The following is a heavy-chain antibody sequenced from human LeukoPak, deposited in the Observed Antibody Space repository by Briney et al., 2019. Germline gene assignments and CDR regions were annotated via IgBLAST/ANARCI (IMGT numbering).Heavy chain of an antibody. Sequence: PSETPSLTCSVSGGSISSSNYYWAWIRQPPGKGLEWIGSIHYTGSTYYSASLKSRVTISVDTSKNQFSLKLPSVTAADTAVYYCARDSQYDSSGHAPWGQGILVTVSS. D-gene: IGHD3-22*01. V-gene: IGHV4-39*07. J-gene: IGHJ5*02. CDR1: GGSISSSNYY. CDR2: IHYTGST. CDR3: ARDSQYDSSGHAP.